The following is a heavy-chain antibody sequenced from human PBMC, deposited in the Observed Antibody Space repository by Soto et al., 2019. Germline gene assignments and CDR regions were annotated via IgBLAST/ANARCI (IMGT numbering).Heavy chain of an antibody. CDR2: SRNKAQSYTT. V-gene: IGHV3-72*01. Sequence: EVQLVQSGGGLVQPGGSLRLSCAASGFTFSDHYMDWVRQAPGKGLEWVGRSRNKAQSYTTEYAASVKGRFTLSRDDSKNSVYLQMNSLKTEDTAVYYCARVQRTGTTHFDYWGQGTLVTVSS. D-gene: IGHD1-1*01. CDR1: GFTFSDHY. CDR3: ARVQRTGTTHFDY. J-gene: IGHJ4*02.